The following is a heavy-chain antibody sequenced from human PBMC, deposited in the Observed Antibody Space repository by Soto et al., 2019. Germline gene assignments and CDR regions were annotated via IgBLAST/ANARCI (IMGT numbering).Heavy chain of an antibody. CDR2: INHSGST. Sequence: QVQLQQWGAGLLKPSETLSLTCAVYGGSFSGYYWSWIRQPPGKGLEWIGEINHSGSTNYNPSLKSRVTISVDTSKNQFSLKLSSVTAADTAVYYCARGYCSSTSFYLMFDYWGQGTLVTVSS. V-gene: IGHV4-34*01. CDR1: GGSFSGYY. J-gene: IGHJ4*02. D-gene: IGHD2-2*01. CDR3: ARGYCSSTSFYLMFDY.